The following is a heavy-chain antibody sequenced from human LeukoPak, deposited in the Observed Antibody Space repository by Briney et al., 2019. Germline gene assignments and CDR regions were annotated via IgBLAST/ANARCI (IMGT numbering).Heavy chain of an antibody. D-gene: IGHD3-22*01. CDR2: IYTGDSDT. J-gene: IGHJ4*02. Sequence: GASLKISCKGSGYSFTSYWIGWVRQLPGKGLEWMGIIYTGDSDTRYSPSFQGQATISADKSISTAYLQWSSLKASDTAMYYCARGRYYYDSSGYYYDKSYFDYWGQGTLVTVSS. CDR1: GYSFTSYW. CDR3: ARGRYYYDSSGYYYDKSYFDY. V-gene: IGHV5-51*01.